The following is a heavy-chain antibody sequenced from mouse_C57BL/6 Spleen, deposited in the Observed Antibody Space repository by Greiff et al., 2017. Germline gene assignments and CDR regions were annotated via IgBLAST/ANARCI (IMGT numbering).Heavy chain of an antibody. CDR2: IDPSDSYT. D-gene: IGHD2-1*01. CDR3: ARLDLLWSSFDY. Sequence: QVQLQQSGAELVMPGASVKLSCKASGYTFTSYWMHWVKQRPGQGLEWIGEIDPSDSYTNYNQKFKGKSTLTVDKSSSTAYMQLSSLTSEDSAVYYCARLDLLWSSFDYWGQGTTLTVSS. CDR1: GYTFTSYW. J-gene: IGHJ2*01. V-gene: IGHV1-69*01.